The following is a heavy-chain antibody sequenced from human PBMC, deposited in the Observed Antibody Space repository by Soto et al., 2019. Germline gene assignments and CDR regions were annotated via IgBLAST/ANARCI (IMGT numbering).Heavy chain of an antibody. J-gene: IGHJ6*02. CDR3: AKFSRSAISLYYYYGMDV. V-gene: IGHV3-23*01. CDR2: ISGSGGST. CDR1: GFTFSSYA. D-gene: IGHD2-2*02. Sequence: GGSLRLSCAASGFTFSSYAMSWVRQAPGKGLEWVSAISGSGGSTYYADSVKGRFTISRDNSKNTLYLQMNSLRAEDTAVYYCAKFSRSAISLYYYYGMDVWGQGTTVTVSS.